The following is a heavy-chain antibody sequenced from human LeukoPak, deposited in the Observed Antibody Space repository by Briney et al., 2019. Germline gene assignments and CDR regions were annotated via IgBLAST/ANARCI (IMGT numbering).Heavy chain of an antibody. CDR3: AKSGLNRFDY. CDR1: GFTFSSYG. V-gene: IGHV3-30*02. CDR2: IRYDGSNK. D-gene: IGHD2-15*01. Sequence: PGGSLRLSCAASGFTFSSYGMHWVRQAPGKGLEWVPFIRYDGSNKYYADSVKGRFTISRDNSKNTLYLQMNCLRAEDTAVYYCAKSGLNRFDYWGQGTLVTVSS. J-gene: IGHJ4*02.